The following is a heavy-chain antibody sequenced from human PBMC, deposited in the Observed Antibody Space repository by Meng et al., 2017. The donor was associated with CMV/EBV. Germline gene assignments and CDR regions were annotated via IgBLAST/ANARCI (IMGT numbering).Heavy chain of an antibody. Sequence: GGSLRLSCQGSGYRFTNYWIGWVRQMPGKGLELMGIIYPGGSRTTYSPSFQGQVTILADKSINTAYLQWNSLKASDTAVYYCARLLGTGTPFDYWGQGTLVTVSS. J-gene: IGHJ4*02. V-gene: IGHV5-51*01. D-gene: IGHD1-1*01. CDR3: ARLLGTGTPFDY. CDR2: IYPGGSRT. CDR1: GYRFTNYW.